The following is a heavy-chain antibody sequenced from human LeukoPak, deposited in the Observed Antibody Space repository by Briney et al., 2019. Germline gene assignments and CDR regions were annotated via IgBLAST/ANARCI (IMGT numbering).Heavy chain of an antibody. J-gene: IGHJ4*02. V-gene: IGHV3-21*01. CDR3: ARGVPTGIDYFDY. CDR2: ISSSSSYI. CDR1: GFTFSSYS. D-gene: IGHD1-1*01. Sequence: GGSLRLSCAASGFTFSSYSMNWVRQAPGKGLEWVSSISSSSSYIYYADSVKGRFTISRDNAKNSLYLQMNSLRAEDTAVYYCARGVPTGIDYFDYWGQGTLVTVSS.